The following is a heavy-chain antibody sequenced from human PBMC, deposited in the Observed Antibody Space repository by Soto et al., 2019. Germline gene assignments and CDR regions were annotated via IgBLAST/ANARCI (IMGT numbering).Heavy chain of an antibody. CDR1: GFTFSGSV. CDR2: IRSKANNYAT. D-gene: IGHD4-4*01. Sequence: GGSLRLSCSASGFTFSGSVIHWVRQASGKGLERVGHIRSKANNYATAYAASVKGRFTISRDDSKNMAYLQMSSLKTEDTAMYYCSMTTVTYWAQGTQVTVS. CDR3: SMTTVTY. J-gene: IGHJ4*02. V-gene: IGHV3-73*01.